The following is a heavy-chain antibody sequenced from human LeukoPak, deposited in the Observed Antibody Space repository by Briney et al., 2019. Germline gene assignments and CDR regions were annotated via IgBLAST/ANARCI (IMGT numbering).Heavy chain of an antibody. J-gene: IGHJ4*02. V-gene: IGHV4-31*03. Sequence: SETLSLTCTGSGGSIRSGGYYWSWIRQHPGKGLEWIGYIYYSGSTYYNPSLKSRVTILVDTSKNQFSLKLSSVTAADTAVYYCARDEGYSYGIDYWGQGTLVTVSS. D-gene: IGHD5-18*01. CDR3: ARDEGYSYGIDY. CDR1: GGSIRSGGYY. CDR2: IYYSGST.